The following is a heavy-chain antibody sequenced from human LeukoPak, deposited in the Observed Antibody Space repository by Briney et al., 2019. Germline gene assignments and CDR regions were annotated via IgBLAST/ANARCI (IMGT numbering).Heavy chain of an antibody. D-gene: IGHD6-13*01. J-gene: IGHJ5*02. CDR1: GYSISSGYY. CDR2: IYHSGST. V-gene: IGHV4-38-2*02. CDR3: ARVSSHSSSWYGFWFDP. Sequence: SETLSLTCTVSGYSISSGYYWGWIRQPPGKGLEWIGSIYHSGSTYYNPSLKSRVTISVDTSKNQFSLKLSSVTAADTAVYYCARVSSHSSSWYGFWFDPWGQGTLVTVSS.